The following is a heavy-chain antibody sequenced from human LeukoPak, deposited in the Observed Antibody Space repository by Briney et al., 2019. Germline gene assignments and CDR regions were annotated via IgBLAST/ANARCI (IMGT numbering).Heavy chain of an antibody. CDR2: MNSNSGYT. D-gene: IGHD2-15*01. CDR3: ARGAGSGGRDWFDP. CDR1: GYTFTSHD. J-gene: IGHJ5*02. V-gene: IGHV1-8*01. Sequence: ASVKVSCKASGYTFTSHDINWVRQATGQGLEWMGWMNSNSGYTGYAQRFQGRVTMTRNTSIDTAYMELSSLKSEDTAVYYCARGAGSGGRDWFDPWGQGTLVTVSS.